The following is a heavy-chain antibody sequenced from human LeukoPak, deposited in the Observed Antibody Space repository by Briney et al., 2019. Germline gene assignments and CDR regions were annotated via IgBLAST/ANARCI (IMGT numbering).Heavy chain of an antibody. CDR2: MSPKSANT. J-gene: IGHJ4*02. V-gene: IGHV1-8*03. CDR1: GYTFTSYD. D-gene: IGHD3-10*01. Sequence: GASVKVSCKASGYTFTSYDINWVRQASGQGLEWMGWMSPKSANTGYAQKFQGGVTITRDTSTSTAYMELSSLTSEDTAVYYCARTPPGGLIDYWGQGTLVTVSS. CDR3: ARTPPGGLIDY.